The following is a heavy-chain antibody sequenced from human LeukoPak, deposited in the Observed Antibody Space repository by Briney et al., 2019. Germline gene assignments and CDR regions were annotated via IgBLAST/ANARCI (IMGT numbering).Heavy chain of an antibody. V-gene: IGHV3-48*04. Sequence: GGSLRLSCAASGFTFSNYNMNWVRQAPGKGLEWVSYISSSSSTIYYVDSVKGRFTISRDNAKNSLYLQMDSLRAEDTAVYYCARGSRGSGIAAAGPVDYFDYWGQGTLVTVSS. D-gene: IGHD6-13*01. CDR2: ISSSSSTI. CDR1: GFTFSNYN. CDR3: ARGSRGSGIAAAGPVDYFDY. J-gene: IGHJ4*02.